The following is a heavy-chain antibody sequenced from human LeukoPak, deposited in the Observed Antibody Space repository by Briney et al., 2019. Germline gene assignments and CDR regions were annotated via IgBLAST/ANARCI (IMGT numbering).Heavy chain of an antibody. J-gene: IGHJ4*02. V-gene: IGHV3-30*01. CDR3: ARDPDSSGSGYFDY. CDR2: ISYDGSNK. Sequence: PGRSLRLSCAASGFTFSSYAMHWVRQAPGKGLEWVAVISYDGSNKYYADSVKGRFTISRDNSKNTLYLQMNSLRAEDTAVYYCARDPDSSGSGYFDYRGQGTLVTVSS. D-gene: IGHD6-19*01. CDR1: GFTFSSYA.